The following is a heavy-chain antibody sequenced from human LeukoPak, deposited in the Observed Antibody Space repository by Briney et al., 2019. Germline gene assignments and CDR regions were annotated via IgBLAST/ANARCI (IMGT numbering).Heavy chain of an antibody. CDR3: AREGRIAVAGGSNWFDP. D-gene: IGHD6-19*01. Sequence: GGSLRLSCAASGFTFSSYAMHWVRQAPGKGLEWVAVISYDGSNKYYADSVKGRFTISRDNSKNTLYLQMNSLRAEDTAVYYCAREGRIAVAGGSNWFDPWGQGTLVTVSS. CDR1: GFTFSSYA. J-gene: IGHJ5*02. V-gene: IGHV3-30*04. CDR2: ISYDGSNK.